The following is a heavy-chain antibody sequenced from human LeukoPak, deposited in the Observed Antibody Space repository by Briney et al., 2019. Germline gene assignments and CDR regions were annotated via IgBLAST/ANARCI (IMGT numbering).Heavy chain of an antibody. CDR2: INHSGST. Sequence: SQTLSLTCAVSGGSISSGGYYWSWIRQPPGKGLEWIGEINHSGSTNYNPSLKSRVTISVDTSKNQFSLKLSSVTAADTAVYYCARGPGSIGHRPNFWSGYYVYWGQGTLVTVSS. D-gene: IGHD3-3*01. V-gene: IGHV4-30-2*01. J-gene: IGHJ4*02. CDR3: ARGPGSIGHRPNFWSGYYVY. CDR1: GGSISSGGYY.